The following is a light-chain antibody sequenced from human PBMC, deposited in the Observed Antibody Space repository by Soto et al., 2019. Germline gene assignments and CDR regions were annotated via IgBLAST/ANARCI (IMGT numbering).Light chain of an antibody. J-gene: IGLJ1*01. V-gene: IGLV1-51*02. CDR3: GTWDSSLSAYV. Sequence: QSVLTHPPSGSAAPGQKVTISCSGSSSNIGNNYVSWYQQLPGTAPKLLIYENNKRPSGIPDRFSGSKSGTSATLGITGLQTGDEADYYCGTWDSSLSAYVFGTGTKVTVL. CDR2: ENN. CDR1: SSNIGNNY.